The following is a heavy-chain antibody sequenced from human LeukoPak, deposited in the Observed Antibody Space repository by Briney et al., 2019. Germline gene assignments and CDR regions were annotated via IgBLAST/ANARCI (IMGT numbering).Heavy chain of an antibody. CDR3: ARDPRSDGSDYYYMDV. J-gene: IGHJ6*03. Sequence: ASVKVSCKASGYTFTSYYMHWVRQAPGQGLEWMGIINPSGGSTSYAQNFQGRVTMTRDTFTSTVYMELSSLRSEGTAVYYCARDPRSDGSDYYYMDVWGKGTTVTVSS. CDR1: GYTFTSYY. CDR2: INPSGGST. D-gene: IGHD3-10*01. V-gene: IGHV1-46*01.